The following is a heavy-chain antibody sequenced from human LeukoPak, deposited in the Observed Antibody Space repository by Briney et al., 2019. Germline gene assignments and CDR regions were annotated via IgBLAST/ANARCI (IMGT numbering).Heavy chain of an antibody. J-gene: IGHJ3*02. Sequence: GGSLRLSCAASGFTFSSYAMHWVRQAPGKGLEWVAVISYDGGNKYYADSVKGRFTISRDNSKNTLYLQMNSLRAEDTAVYYCARVYQLLSTHDAFDIWGQGAMVTVSS. D-gene: IGHD2-2*01. CDR2: ISYDGGNK. CDR3: ARVYQLLSTHDAFDI. CDR1: GFTFSSYA. V-gene: IGHV3-30-3*01.